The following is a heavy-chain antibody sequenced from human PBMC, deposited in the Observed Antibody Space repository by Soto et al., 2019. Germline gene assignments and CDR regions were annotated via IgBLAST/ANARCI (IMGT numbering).Heavy chain of an antibody. V-gene: IGHV3-21*01. CDR2: ISSSSSYI. CDR3: ARGYSSSSDWFDP. J-gene: IGHJ5*02. Sequence: GGSLSLSCSASGFTFGIYSMNWVRQAPGKGLEWVSSISSSSSYIYYADSVKGRFTISRDNAKNSLYLQMNSLRAEDTAVYYCARGYSSSSDWFDPWGQGTLVTVSS. D-gene: IGHD6-6*01. CDR1: GFTFGIYS.